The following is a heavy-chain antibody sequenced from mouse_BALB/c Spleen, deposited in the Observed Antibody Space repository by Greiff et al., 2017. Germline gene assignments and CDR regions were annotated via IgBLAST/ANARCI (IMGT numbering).Heavy chain of an antibody. D-gene: IGHD2-1*01. CDR2: ISYSGST. CDR3: ARGNVYGNYGFAY. V-gene: IGHV3-2*02. J-gene: IGHJ3*01. Sequence: VQLQQSGPGLVKPSQSLSLTCTVTGYSITSDYAWNWIRQFPGNKLEWMGYISYSGSTSYNPSLKSRISITRDTSKNQFFLQLNSVTTEDTATYYCARGNVYGNYGFAYWGQGTLVTVSA. CDR1: GYSITSDYA.